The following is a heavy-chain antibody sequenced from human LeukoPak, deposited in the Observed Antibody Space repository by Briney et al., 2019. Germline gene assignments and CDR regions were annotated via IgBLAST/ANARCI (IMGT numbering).Heavy chain of an antibody. D-gene: IGHD6-13*01. CDR3: AKDPTPGIAAAGTNY. CDR1: GFTVSSNY. J-gene: IGHJ4*02. CDR2: IYSGGST. Sequence: GGSLRLSCAASGFTVSSNYMSWVRQAPGKGLEWVSVIYSGGSTYYADSVKGRFTISRDNSKNTLYLQMNSLRAEDTAVYYCAKDPTPGIAAAGTNYWGQGTLVTVSS. V-gene: IGHV3-53*01.